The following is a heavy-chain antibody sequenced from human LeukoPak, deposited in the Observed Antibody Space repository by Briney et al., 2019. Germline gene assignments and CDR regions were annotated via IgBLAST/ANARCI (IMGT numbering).Heavy chain of an antibody. CDR2: IYYSGST. D-gene: IGHD3-9*01. V-gene: IGHV4-59*01. CDR3: ALGGSYYDILTGYYLPNYFDY. CDR1: GGSISSYY. Sequence: PSETLSLTCTVAGGSISSYYWSWLRQPPGKGLEWIGYIYYSGSTNYNPSLKSRVTISVDTSKNQFSLKLSSVTAADTAVYYCALGGSYYDILTGYYLPNYFDYWGQGTLVTVSS. J-gene: IGHJ4*02.